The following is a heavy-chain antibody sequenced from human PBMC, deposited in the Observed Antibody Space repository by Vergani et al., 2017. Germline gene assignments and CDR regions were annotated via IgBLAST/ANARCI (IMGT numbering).Heavy chain of an antibody. CDR2: INTNGGST. J-gene: IGHJ3*01. CDR1: GFTFNSYA. D-gene: IGHD2-2*01. Sequence: QLLESGGGLIQPGGSLRLSCAASGFTFNSYAMTWVRQAPGTGLEWVSGINTNGGSTYYADSVKGRFTISRDNSKKTQYLQMTDLRAEDTATYYGAKVCGSTSCPYGGGAFDVWGNGTMVTVSS. CDR3: AKVCGSTSCPYGGGAFDV. V-gene: IGHV3-23*01.